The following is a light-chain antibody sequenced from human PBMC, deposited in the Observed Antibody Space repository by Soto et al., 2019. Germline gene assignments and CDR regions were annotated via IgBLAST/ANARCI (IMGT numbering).Light chain of an antibody. J-gene: IGKJ1*01. CDR2: AAS. Sequence: AIRMTQSPSSLSASTGDRVTNTCRASQGISSYLAWYQQKPGKAPKLLIYAASTLQSGVPSRFSGSGSGTDFTLTISCLQSEDFATYYCQQYYRYPWTFGQGTKVEIK. CDR1: QGISSY. V-gene: IGKV1-8*01. CDR3: QQYYRYPWT.